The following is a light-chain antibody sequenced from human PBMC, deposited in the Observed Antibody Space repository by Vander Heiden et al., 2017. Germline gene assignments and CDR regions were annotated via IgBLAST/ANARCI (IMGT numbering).Light chain of an antibody. CDR2: AAS. CDR3: QQYDSYPWT. J-gene: IGKJ1*01. CDR1: QGISSY. V-gene: IGKV1-8*01. Sequence: ATRMTQSPSSLSASTGDRVTITCRASQGISSYLAWYQQKSGKAPKLLIQAASTLQSGVPSRFSGSGSGTDFTLTISCLQSEDFATYYCQQYDSYPWTFGQGTKVEIK.